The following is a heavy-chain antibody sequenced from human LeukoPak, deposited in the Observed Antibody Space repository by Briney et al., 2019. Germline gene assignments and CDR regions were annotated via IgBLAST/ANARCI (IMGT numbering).Heavy chain of an antibody. D-gene: IGHD2-2*01. Sequence: ASVKVSCKASGYTFTGYYMHWVRQAPGQGLEWMGWINPNSGGTNYAQKFQGRVTMTRDTSISTAYMELSRLRSDDTAVYYCARVDEGIVVVPAAYDYRGQGTLVTVSS. CDR2: INPNSGGT. V-gene: IGHV1-2*02. CDR1: GYTFTGYY. CDR3: ARVDEGIVVVPAAYDY. J-gene: IGHJ4*02.